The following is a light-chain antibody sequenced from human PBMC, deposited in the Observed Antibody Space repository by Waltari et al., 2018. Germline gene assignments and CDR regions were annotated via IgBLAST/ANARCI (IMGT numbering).Light chain of an antibody. CDR3: QQYYSTPLT. Sequence: DIVITQSPESLAVSLGERATINCKSSESVLYSSNNKNHLAWYQQKPGQPPKLLLYWASTRKSGVPDRFSGSGSETDFTLTVTGLQAEDVAVYYCQQYYSTPLTFGGGTKVEIK. CDR1: ESVLYSSNNKNH. V-gene: IGKV4-1*01. J-gene: IGKJ4*01. CDR2: WAS.